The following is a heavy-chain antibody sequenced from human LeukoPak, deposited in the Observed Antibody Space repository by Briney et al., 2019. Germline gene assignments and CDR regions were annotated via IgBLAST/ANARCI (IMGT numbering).Heavy chain of an antibody. V-gene: IGHV3-7*04. Sequence: GGSLRLSCAASGFSFKDYWMSWVRQAPGKGLEWAAIMNKDGSEKYYVDSVKGRFTISRDNAKNSLYLQMNSLRAEDTAVYYCARRRGDVWGQGTTVTVCS. CDR2: MNKDGSEK. CDR3: ARRRGDV. J-gene: IGHJ6*02. CDR1: GFSFKDYW. D-gene: IGHD3-10*01.